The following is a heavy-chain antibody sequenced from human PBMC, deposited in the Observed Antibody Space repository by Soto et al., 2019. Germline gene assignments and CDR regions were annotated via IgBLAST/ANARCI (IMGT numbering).Heavy chain of an antibody. J-gene: IGHJ6*02. Sequence: SETLSLTYTVSGGSISSSSYYWSWIRQPPWTGLEWILSIYYSGSPYYNPSLKSRVTISVDTSKNQFSLKLSSVTAADTAVYYCARRGIAARRGYYYYGMDAWGQGTTVTVSS. V-gene: IGHV4-39*01. CDR3: ARRGIAARRGYYYYGMDA. CDR2: IYYSGSP. D-gene: IGHD6-6*01. CDR1: GGSISSSSYY.